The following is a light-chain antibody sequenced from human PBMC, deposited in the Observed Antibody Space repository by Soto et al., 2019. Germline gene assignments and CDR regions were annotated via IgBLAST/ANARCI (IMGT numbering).Light chain of an antibody. J-gene: IGKJ2*01. CDR3: QQYNDWPYT. V-gene: IGKV3-15*01. CDR2: GAS. CDR1: QSVSDN. Sequence: EIVVTQSPATLSLSPGEGATLSCRARQSVSDNLAWYQQKPGQAPRLLIHGASTRATGIPARFSGSGYGRELTLTIRSLQSEDVAVHYCQQYNDWPYTFGQGTKLEIK.